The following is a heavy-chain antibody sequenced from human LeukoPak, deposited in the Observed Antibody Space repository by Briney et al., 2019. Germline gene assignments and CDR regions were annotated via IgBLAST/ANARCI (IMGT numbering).Heavy chain of an antibody. D-gene: IGHD7-27*01. CDR3: ARGPPNWGYDY. CDR1: GYTFTSYD. CDR2: MSPNSGDT. J-gene: IGHJ4*02. Sequence: EASVKVSCKASGYTFTSYDFNWVRQATGQRPEWMGWMSPNSGDTGYAQKFQDRVTVTRNTSISTAYMELSSLRSDDTAVYYCARGPPNWGYDYWGPGTLSPSPQ. V-gene: IGHV1-8*01.